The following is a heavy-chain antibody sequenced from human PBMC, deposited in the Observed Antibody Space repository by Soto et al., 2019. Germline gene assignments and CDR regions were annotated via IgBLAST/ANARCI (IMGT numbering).Heavy chain of an antibody. CDR3: ARGLYGGNFED. J-gene: IGHJ4*02. V-gene: IGHV4-30-4*01. CDR2: ISNSGST. D-gene: IGHD4-17*01. CDR1: GGSVTSDEDY. Sequence: PSEPLSLTFTVSGGSVTSDEDYWTWIRQSPGKGLEWIGYISNSGSTGYNPSLKTRLSMSVDRSKNQFTLRLTSVTAADTAIYYCARGLYGGNFEDWGQGTPVTVAS.